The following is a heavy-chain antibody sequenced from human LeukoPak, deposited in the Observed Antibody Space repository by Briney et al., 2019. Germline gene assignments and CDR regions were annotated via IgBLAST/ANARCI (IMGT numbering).Heavy chain of an antibody. CDR1: GFIFSSYS. J-gene: IGHJ6*01. V-gene: IGHV3-48*01. CDR2: ISSGSVTI. CDR3: ARGQHGASTKGPSTYY. Sequence: GGSLRLSCAASGFIFSSYSMNWVRQAPGKGLEWLSFISSGSVTIYYTDSVKGRFTISRDNAKNSLYLQMNSLRAEDTAVYYCARGQHGASTKGPSTYY. D-gene: IGHD6-13*01.